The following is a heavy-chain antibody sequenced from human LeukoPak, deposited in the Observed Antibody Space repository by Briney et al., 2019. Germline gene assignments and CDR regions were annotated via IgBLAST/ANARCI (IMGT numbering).Heavy chain of an antibody. Sequence: GASVKVSCKASGYTFTSYGITWVRQAPGQGLEWMGWISAYNGNTNYAQKFQGRVTMTTDTSTSTAYMELRSLRSDDTAVYYCARDMGFLWFGESPYYYGMDVWGQGTTVTVSS. CDR3: ARDMGFLWFGESPYYYGMDV. J-gene: IGHJ6*02. V-gene: IGHV1-18*01. CDR1: GYTFTSYG. D-gene: IGHD3-10*01. CDR2: ISAYNGNT.